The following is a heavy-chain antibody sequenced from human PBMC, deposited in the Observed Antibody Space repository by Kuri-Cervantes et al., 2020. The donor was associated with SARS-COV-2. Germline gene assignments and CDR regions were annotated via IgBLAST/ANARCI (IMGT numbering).Heavy chain of an antibody. CDR3: ARGQARLRGWFDP. CDR2: INHSGST. D-gene: IGHD6-25*01. V-gene: IGHV4-34*01. Sequence: ESLKISCAASGFTFSNAWMSWVRQPPGKGLEWIGEINHSGSTNYNPSLKSRVTISVDTSKNQFSLKLSSVTAADTAVYYCARGQARLRGWFDPWGQGTLVTVSS. CDR1: GFTFSNAW. J-gene: IGHJ5*02.